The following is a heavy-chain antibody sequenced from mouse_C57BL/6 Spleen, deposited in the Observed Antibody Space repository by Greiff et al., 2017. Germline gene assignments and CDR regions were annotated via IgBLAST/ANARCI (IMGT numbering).Heavy chain of an antibody. D-gene: IGHD2-4*01. CDR1: GFSLTSYG. CDR2: IWSGGST. Sequence: QVQLKQTGPGLVQPSQSLSITCTVSGFSLTSYGVHWVRQSPGKGLEWLGVIWSGGSTDYNAAFISRLSISKDNSKSQVFFKMNSLQADDTAIYYCARNVYYDYDDWYFDVWGTGTTVTVSS. J-gene: IGHJ1*03. CDR3: ARNVYYDYDDWYFDV. V-gene: IGHV2-2*01.